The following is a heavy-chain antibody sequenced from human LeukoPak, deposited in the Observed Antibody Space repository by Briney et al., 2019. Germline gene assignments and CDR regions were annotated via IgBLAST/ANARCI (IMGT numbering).Heavy chain of an antibody. CDR1: GYSISSGYY. CDR3: ARHQRSYDFWSGYYIPSWFDP. J-gene: IGHJ5*02. D-gene: IGHD3-3*01. CDR2: IYHSGST. V-gene: IGHV4-38-2*01. Sequence: SETLSLTCAVSGYSISSGYYWGWIRQPPGKGLEWIGSIYHSGSTYYNPSLKSRVTISVDRSKNQFSLKLSSVTAADTAVYYCARHQRSYDFWSGYYIPSWFDPWGQGTLVTVSS.